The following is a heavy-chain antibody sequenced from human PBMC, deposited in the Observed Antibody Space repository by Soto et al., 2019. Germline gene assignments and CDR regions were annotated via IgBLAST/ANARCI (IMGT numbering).Heavy chain of an antibody. V-gene: IGHV1-69*01. J-gene: IGHJ4*02. CDR1: GGTFSSYA. CDR3: ARVVAYCGGDCYSQY. CDR2: IIPIFGRA. Sequence: QVQLVQSGAEVKKPGSSVKVSCKASGGTFSSYAISWVRQAPGQGLEWMGGIIPIFGRANYAQKFQGRVTITADESTSTAYTELSSLRSEDTPVYYGARVVAYCGGDCYSQYWGQGTLVTVSS. D-gene: IGHD2-21*02.